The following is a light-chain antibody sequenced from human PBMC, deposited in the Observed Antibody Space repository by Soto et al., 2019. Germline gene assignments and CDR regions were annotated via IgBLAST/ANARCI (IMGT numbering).Light chain of an antibody. CDR1: QSINNN. Sequence: EIVMTQSPATLSVSPGERATLSCRASQSINNNLAWYQQKPGQAPRLHVYGASTRAAGIPARFSGSGSGTEFSLTISSLQSEDFAVYYCQQYNNRPPDTFGQGTKLEIK. V-gene: IGKV3-15*01. CDR3: QQYNNRPPDT. J-gene: IGKJ2*01. CDR2: GAS.